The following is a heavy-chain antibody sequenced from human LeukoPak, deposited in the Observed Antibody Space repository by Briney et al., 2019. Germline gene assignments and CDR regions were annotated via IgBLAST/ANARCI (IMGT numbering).Heavy chain of an antibody. CDR2: SSGSGGST. CDR3: AKEVKELLWFADGGDAFDI. Sequence: GGSLRLSCAASGFTFSSYAMSWVRQAPGKGLEWVSKSSGSGGSTYYADSVKGRFTTSRENSKNTLYLQMNSLRAEDTAVYYCAKEVKELLWFADGGDAFDIWGQGTMVTVSS. V-gene: IGHV3-23*01. D-gene: IGHD3-10*01. J-gene: IGHJ3*02. CDR1: GFTFSSYA.